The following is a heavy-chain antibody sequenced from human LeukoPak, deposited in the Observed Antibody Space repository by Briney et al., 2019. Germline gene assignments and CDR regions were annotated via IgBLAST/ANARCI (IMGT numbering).Heavy chain of an antibody. V-gene: IGHV4-59*01. D-gene: IGHD1-26*01. CDR1: GGSISSYY. Sequence: PSETLSLTCSVSGGSISSYYWSWIRQPPGKGLGWIGYIFYSGSTNYNPSLKSRVTISVDTSKNQFSLKLSSVTAADTAVYYCASRGATFDYWGQGTLVTVSS. J-gene: IGHJ4*02. CDR2: IFYSGST. CDR3: ASRGATFDY.